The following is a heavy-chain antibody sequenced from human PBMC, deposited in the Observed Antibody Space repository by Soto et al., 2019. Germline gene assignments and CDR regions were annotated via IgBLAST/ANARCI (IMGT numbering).Heavy chain of an antibody. J-gene: IGHJ5*02. D-gene: IGHD2-8*02. V-gene: IGHV4-34*01. CDR1: GGSFGGYY. CDR3: ARDKITGLFDP. CDR2: INHSGST. Sequence: SVTLSLTCAVYGGSFGGYYWTWIRQPPGTRLEWIGEINHSGSTNYNPSLKSRVTISVDTSKNQFSLKLTSVTAADTAVYYCARDKITGLFDPGGPGTRVTVSS.